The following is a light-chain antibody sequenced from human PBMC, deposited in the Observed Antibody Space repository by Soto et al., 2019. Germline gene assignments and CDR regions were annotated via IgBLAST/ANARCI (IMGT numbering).Light chain of an antibody. CDR3: AAWDDSLNGYV. J-gene: IGLJ1*01. CDR1: SSNIGSES. V-gene: IGLV1-44*01. CDR2: SYN. Sequence: QSVLTQPPSTSGTPGQWVTISCSGSSSNIGSESVNWYQQLPGTAPKLLIYSYNQRPSGVPDRFSGSKSGTSASLAISGLQSEDEADYICAAWDDSLNGYVFGLGTKLTVL.